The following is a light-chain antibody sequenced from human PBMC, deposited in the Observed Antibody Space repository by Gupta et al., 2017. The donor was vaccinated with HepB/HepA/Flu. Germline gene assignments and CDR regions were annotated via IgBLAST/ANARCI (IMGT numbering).Light chain of an antibody. CDR3: QQVLRAPVT. J-gene: IGKJ4*01. CDR1: QDIGDY. Sequence: DIQLTQSPSVLSASVGDRVIITCRTSQDIGDYLAWYQQKPGRAPKLLIYFATTLQSGVPSRFSGRGSGTECTLTVTGLQPEDLGTYYGQQVLRAPVTCGGGTKVEIK. CDR2: FAT. V-gene: IGKV1-9*01.